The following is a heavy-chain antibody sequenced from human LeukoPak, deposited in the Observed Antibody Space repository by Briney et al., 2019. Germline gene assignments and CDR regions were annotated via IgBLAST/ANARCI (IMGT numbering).Heavy chain of an antibody. J-gene: IGHJ4*02. D-gene: IGHD3-9*01. CDR2: ISGSGGST. V-gene: IGHV3-23*01. Sequence: EPGGSLRLSCAASGFTFSSYAMSWVRQAPGKGLEWVSAISGSGGSTYYADSVKGRFTISRDNSKNTLYLQMNSLRAEDTAVYYCAKDLRYFDWLPYFDYWGQGTLVTVSS. CDR1: GFTFSSYA. CDR3: AKDLRYFDWLPYFDY.